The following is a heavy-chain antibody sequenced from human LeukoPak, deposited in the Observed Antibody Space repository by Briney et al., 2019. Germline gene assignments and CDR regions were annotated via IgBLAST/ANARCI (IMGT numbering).Heavy chain of an antibody. CDR1: GGSISSSSYY. V-gene: IGHV4-39*01. J-gene: IGHJ4*02. Sequence: SETLSLTCTVSGGSISSSSYYWGWIRQPPGKGLEWIGSIYYSGSTYYNPSLMSRVTISVDTSKNQFSLKLSSVTAADTAVYYCARQGSYYYDSSGYGLLFDYCGQGTLVTVSS. CDR2: IYYSGST. D-gene: IGHD3-22*01. CDR3: ARQGSYYYDSSGYGLLFDY.